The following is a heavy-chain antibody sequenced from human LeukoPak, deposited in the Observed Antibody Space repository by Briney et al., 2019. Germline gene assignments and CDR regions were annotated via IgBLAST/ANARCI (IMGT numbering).Heavy chain of an antibody. J-gene: IGHJ4*02. CDR1: GGSISSSSYY. CDR2: VSHDGST. Sequence: SETLSLTCTVSGGSISSSSYYWSWIRQPPGKGLEWIGEVSHDGSTNSNPSLKSRVTISIDTSKNQFSLKLSSVTAADTAVYYCARTPPSIAAAGTLWGQGTLVTVSS. CDR3: ARTPPSIAAAGTL. D-gene: IGHD6-13*01. V-gene: IGHV4-39*07.